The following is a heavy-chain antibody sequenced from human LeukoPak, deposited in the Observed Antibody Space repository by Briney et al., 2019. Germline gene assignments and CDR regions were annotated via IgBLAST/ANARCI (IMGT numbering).Heavy chain of an antibody. D-gene: IGHD4-11*01. V-gene: IGHV4-39*01. CDR3: ARHLGPYSYYPMDV. CDR2: IYYSGRT. CDR1: GGSISYY. Sequence: SETLSLTCTVSGGSISYYWGWIRQPPAKGLVWIGTIYYSGRTYYNPSVKSRVTISVDTSKNQFSMNLSSVTAADTAVYYCARHLGPYSYYPMDVWGQGTTVTVSS. J-gene: IGHJ6*02.